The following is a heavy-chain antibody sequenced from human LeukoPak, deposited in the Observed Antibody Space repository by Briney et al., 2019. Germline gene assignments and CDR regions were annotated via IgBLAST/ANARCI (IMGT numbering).Heavy chain of an antibody. D-gene: IGHD3-3*01. CDR2: INAGNGNT. V-gene: IGHV1-3*01. CDR1: GYTFTIYA. J-gene: IGHJ4*02. CDR3: ARGFLEWLDGVSATYY. Sequence: ASVKVSCMASGYTFTIYAMHWVRQAPGQRLEWMGWINAGNGNTKYSQKFQGRVTITRDTSASTAYMELSSLRSEDAAVYYCARGFLEWLDGVSATYYWGQGTLVTVSS.